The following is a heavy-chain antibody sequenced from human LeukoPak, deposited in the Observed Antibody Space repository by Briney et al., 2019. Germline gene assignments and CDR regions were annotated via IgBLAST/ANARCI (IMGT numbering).Heavy chain of an antibody. J-gene: IGHJ4*02. CDR1: GFTFSSYG. V-gene: IGHV3-30*18. CDR3: AKECGGSCQRRTFDY. D-gene: IGHD2-15*01. Sequence: GGSLRLSCAASGFTFSSYGMHWVRQAPGKGLEWVAVISNDESNRYYADSVKGRFTISRDNSKNTLYLQMDSLRAEDTAVYYCAKECGGSCQRRTFDYWGQGTLDTVSS. CDR2: ISNDESNR.